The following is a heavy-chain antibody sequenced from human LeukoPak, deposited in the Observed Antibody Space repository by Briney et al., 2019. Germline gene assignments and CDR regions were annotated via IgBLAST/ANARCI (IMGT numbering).Heavy chain of an antibody. CDR2: IIPIFGTA. CDR1: GGTFSSYA. D-gene: IGHD2-21*02. CDR3: ARSLAYCGGDCYFDY. J-gene: IGHJ4*02. Sequence: GASVKVSCKASGGTFSSYAIGWVRQAPGQGLEWMGGIIPIFGTANYAQKFQGRVTITADESTSTAYMELSSLRSEDTAVYYCARSLAYCGGDCYFDYWGQGTLVTVSS. V-gene: IGHV1-69*01.